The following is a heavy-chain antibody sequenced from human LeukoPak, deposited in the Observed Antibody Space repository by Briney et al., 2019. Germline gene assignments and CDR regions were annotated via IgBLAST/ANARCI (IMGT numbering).Heavy chain of an antibody. D-gene: IGHD3-22*01. CDR3: ARRTYYDSSGYYLDY. Sequence: HSETLSLTCTVSGGSISSSSYYWGWIRQPPGKGLDWIGSIYYSGSPYYNPSLKSRVTRSVDTSKNQFSLKLSSVTAADTAVYYCARRTYYDSSGYYLDYWGQGTLVTVSS. J-gene: IGHJ4*02. V-gene: IGHV4-39*01. CDR1: GGSISSSSYY. CDR2: IYYSGSP.